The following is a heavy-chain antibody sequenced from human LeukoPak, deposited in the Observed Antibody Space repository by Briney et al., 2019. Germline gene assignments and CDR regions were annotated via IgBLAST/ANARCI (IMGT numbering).Heavy chain of an antibody. CDR3: ARMATAGSYYYYYMDV. D-gene: IGHD6-13*01. CDR2: IYHSGST. CDR1: GYSISSGYY. V-gene: IGHV4-38-2*01. J-gene: IGHJ6*03. Sequence: SETLSLTCAVSGYSISSGYYWGWIRPPPGKGLEWIGSIYHSGSTYYNPSLKSRVTMSVDTSKNQFSLKLSSVTAADTAVYYCARMATAGSYYYYYMDVWGKGTTVTVSS.